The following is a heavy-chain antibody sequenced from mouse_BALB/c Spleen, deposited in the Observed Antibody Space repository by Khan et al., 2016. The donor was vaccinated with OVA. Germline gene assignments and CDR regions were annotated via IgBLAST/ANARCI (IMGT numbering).Heavy chain of an antibody. CDR1: GYSITSGYY. CDR3: ARAGRWFDY. Sequence: VQLQQSGPGLVKPSQSLSLACSVTGYSITSGYYWNWIRQFPGNKLEWMGYITSGDTFNYNPSLKNRISITRDTSKNQFFLNLNSVTPEDTATYYCARAGRWFDYWGQGTLVIVSA. D-gene: IGHD3-3*01. J-gene: IGHJ3*01. V-gene: IGHV3-6*02. CDR2: ITSGDTF.